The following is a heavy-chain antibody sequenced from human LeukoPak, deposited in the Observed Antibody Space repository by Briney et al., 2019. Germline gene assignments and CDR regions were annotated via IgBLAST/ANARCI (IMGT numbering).Heavy chain of an antibody. J-gene: IGHJ4*02. V-gene: IGHV4-59*08. Sequence: SETLSLTCTVSGGSISSYYWSWIRQPPGKGLEWIGYIYYSGSTNYNPSLKSRVTISVDTSKNQFSLKLSSVTAADTAVYYCARPQKRYDSSGYYYFDYWGQGTLVTVSS. CDR2: IYYSGST. D-gene: IGHD3-22*01. CDR1: GGSISSYY. CDR3: ARPQKRYDSSGYYYFDY.